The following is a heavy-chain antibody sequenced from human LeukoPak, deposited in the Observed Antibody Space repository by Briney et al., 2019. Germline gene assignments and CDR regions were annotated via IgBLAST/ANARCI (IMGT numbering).Heavy chain of an antibody. V-gene: IGHV4-39*01. CDR1: SGSISSSSYY. J-gene: IGHJ4*02. D-gene: IGHD5-12*01. CDR2: IYYSGST. CDR3: KSGYSGYDSSFDY. Sequence: SETLSLTCTVSSGSISSSSYYWGWIRQPPGKGLEWIGSIYYSGSTYYNPSLKSRVTISVDTSKNQFSLKLSSVTAADTAVYYCKSGYSGYDSSFDYWGQGTLVTVSS.